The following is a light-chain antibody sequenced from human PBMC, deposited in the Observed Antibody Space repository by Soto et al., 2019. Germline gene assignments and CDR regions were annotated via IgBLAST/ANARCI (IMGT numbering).Light chain of an antibody. CDR1: RSNLGAGYD. Sequence: QSVLTQPPSVSGAPGQGITISCTGTRSNLGAGYDVHWYQQLPGAAPKLLIYANNKRPSGVLDRFSGSKSGTSASLPITGLQAEDEADYYCQSYDNSLSGAWVFGGGTKMTVL. CDR3: QSYDNSLSGAWV. V-gene: IGLV1-40*01. CDR2: ANN. J-gene: IGLJ3*02.